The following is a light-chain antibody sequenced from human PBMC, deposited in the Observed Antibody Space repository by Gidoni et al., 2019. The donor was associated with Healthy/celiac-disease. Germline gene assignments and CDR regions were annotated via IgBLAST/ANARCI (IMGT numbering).Light chain of an antibody. V-gene: IGKV3-11*01. CDR1: QSVSSY. Sequence: EIVLTQSPATLSLSPGERATLSCRASQSVSSYLAWYQQKPGQAPRLLIYDAPNRATGIPARFSGSGSGTDFTLTISSLEPEEFAVYYCQQRSNWPLTFGGGTKVEIK. CDR3: QQRSNWPLT. J-gene: IGKJ4*01. CDR2: DAP.